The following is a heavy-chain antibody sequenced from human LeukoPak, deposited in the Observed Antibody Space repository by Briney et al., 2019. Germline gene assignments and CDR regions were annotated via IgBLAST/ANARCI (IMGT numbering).Heavy chain of an antibody. CDR2: VNPNSGNT. CDR1: GYTFTDYY. J-gene: IGHJ5*02. CDR3: ARMDYASGSANNWFDP. Sequence: ASVKVSCKASGYTFTDYYLHWVRQAAGQGLEWMGWVNPNSGNTGYAQIFQGRVTITRNTSISTAYVELSSLRSEDTAVYYCARMDYASGSANNWFDPWGQGTLVTVSS. V-gene: IGHV1-8*03. D-gene: IGHD3-10*01.